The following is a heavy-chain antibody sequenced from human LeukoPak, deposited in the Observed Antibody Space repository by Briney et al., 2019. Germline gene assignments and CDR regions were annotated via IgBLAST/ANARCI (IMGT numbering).Heavy chain of an antibody. CDR2: ISTSSSTI. V-gene: IGHV3-48*01. Sequence: GGSLRLSCAASGFTFSDYDMNWVRQAPGKGLEWVSYISTSSSTIYYADSVKGRFTISRDNAKNSLYLQMNSLRAEDTAVYYCAKVRFDFDWLSDAFDIWGQGTMVTVSS. CDR3: AKVRFDFDWLSDAFDI. CDR1: GFTFSDYD. J-gene: IGHJ3*02. D-gene: IGHD3-9*01.